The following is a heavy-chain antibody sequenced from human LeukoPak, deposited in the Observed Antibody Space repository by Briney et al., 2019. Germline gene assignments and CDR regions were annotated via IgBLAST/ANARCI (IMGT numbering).Heavy chain of an antibody. J-gene: IGHJ3*02. CDR1: GFTFSSYS. CDR3: ARDDGGAPDVFDI. Sequence: SGGSLRLSCAVSGFTFSSYSMNWVRQAPGKGLEWVSCLSSSSSDIEYADSVKSRFTISRDNAKNSLYLQMNSLRVEDTAVYYCARDDGGAPDVFDIWGQGTMVTVSS. CDR2: LSSSSSDI. D-gene: IGHD4-23*01. V-gene: IGHV3-21*01.